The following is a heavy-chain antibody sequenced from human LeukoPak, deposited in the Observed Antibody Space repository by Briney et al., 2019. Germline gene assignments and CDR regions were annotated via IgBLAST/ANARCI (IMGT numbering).Heavy chain of an antibody. J-gene: IGHJ5*02. CDR1: GGSISSSSYY. Sequence: SETLSLTCTVSGGSISSSSYYWGRIRQPPGKGLEWIGSIYYSGSTYYNPSLKSRVTISVDTSKNQFSLKLSSVTAADTAVYYCAREKRYNLEQLVGGWFDPWGQGTLVTVSS. CDR2: IYYSGST. CDR3: AREKRYNLEQLVGGWFDP. V-gene: IGHV4-39*07. D-gene: IGHD6-6*01.